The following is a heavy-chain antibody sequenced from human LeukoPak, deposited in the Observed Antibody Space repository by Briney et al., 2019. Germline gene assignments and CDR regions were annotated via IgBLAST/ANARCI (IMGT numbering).Heavy chain of an antibody. CDR1: GGSVSSGSYY. CDR3: ARGPDSSGWYFDY. D-gene: IGHD6-19*01. CDR2: IYYSGST. V-gene: IGHV4-61*01. Sequence: SETLSLTCTVSGGSVSSGSYYWSWIRQSPGKGLEWIGYIYYSGSTNYNPSLKSRVTISVDTSKNQFSLKLSSVTAADTAVYYCARGPDSSGWYFDYWGQGTLVTVSS. J-gene: IGHJ4*02.